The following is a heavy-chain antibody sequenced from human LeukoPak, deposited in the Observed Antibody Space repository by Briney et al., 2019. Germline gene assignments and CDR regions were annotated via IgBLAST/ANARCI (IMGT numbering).Heavy chain of an antibody. V-gene: IGHV3-23*01. J-gene: IGHJ1*01. CDR1: GFTFSSFA. CDR3: AHHRGSLDSDTEHFQH. Sequence: SGGSLRLSCAASGFTFSSFAMSWVRQAPGKGLEWVSAISGGGGTTYYADSVKGRFTLSRDNSKSTLYLQMNSLRDEDTSVYYWAHHRGSLDSDTEHFQHQGQGTLVMVSS. CDR2: ISGGGGTT. D-gene: IGHD3-22*01.